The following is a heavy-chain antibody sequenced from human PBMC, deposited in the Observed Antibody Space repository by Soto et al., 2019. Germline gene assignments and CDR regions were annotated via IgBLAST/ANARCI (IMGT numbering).Heavy chain of an antibody. CDR3: AKGTDCSGGSCYSPLSY. CDR2: ISDSGGST. Sequence: EVQLLESGGGLVQPGGSLRLSCAASGFTFSSYAMNWVRQAPGKGLEWVSAISDSGGSTYYADSVNADSVKGRFTISRDNSKNTLYLQMNNLRAEDTVIYYCAKGTDCSGGSCYSPLSYWGQGTLVTVSS. V-gene: IGHV3-23*01. D-gene: IGHD2-15*01. CDR1: GFTFSSYA. J-gene: IGHJ4*02.